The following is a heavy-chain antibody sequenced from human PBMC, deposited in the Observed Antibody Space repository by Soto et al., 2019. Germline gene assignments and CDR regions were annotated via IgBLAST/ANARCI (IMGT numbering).Heavy chain of an antibody. V-gene: IGHV4-39*01. Sequence: QLQLQESGPGLVKPSETLSLTCFVSGGSISSNNYYWGWIRQPPGKGLEWIGSMSYSRSTYYNPSLKSRVTISAYTSKNRFSPKRTPVTAPDTAVYYCPSRFEPTNWGGGYFDYWGQGPLVTVPS. CDR1: GGSISSNNYY. J-gene: IGHJ4*02. D-gene: IGHD7-27*01. CDR3: PSRFEPTNWGGGYFDY. CDR2: MSYSRST.